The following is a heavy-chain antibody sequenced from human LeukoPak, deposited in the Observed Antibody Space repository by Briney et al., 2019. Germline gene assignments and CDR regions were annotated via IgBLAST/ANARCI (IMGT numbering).Heavy chain of an antibody. CDR2: IIPIFGTA. D-gene: IGHD3-22*01. Sequence: SVKVSCKASGGTFSSYAISWVRQAPGQGLEWMGGIIPIFGTANYAQKFQGRVTITTDESTSTAYMELSSLRSEDTAVYYCARVGSHAYYYDSSGYYYFDYWGQGTLVTVSS. CDR3: ARVGSHAYYYDSSGYYYFDY. J-gene: IGHJ4*02. V-gene: IGHV1-69*05. CDR1: GGTFSSYA.